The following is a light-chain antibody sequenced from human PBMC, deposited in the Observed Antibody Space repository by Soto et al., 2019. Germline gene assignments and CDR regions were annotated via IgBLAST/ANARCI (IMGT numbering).Light chain of an antibody. CDR3: SSYTSISTVV. CDR2: EVT. V-gene: IGLV2-14*01. J-gene: IGLJ2*01. Sequence: QSVLTQPASVSGSPGQSITISCTGTSSDVGGYNYVSWYQQHPGKAPKLMFYEVTNRPSGVSNRFSGSKSGNTASLTISGHQAEDEDDYYCSSYTSISTVVFGGGTKLTVL. CDR1: SSDVGGYNY.